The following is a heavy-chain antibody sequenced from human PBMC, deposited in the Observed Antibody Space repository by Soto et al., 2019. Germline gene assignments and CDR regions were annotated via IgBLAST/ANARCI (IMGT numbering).Heavy chain of an antibody. Sequence: PSETLSFTCTVSGGSISSYYWSWIRQPPGKGLEWIGYIYYSGSTNYNPSLKSRVTISVDTSKNQFSLKLSSVTAADTAVYYCARGRYYYDSSGYYYNWFDPWGQGTLVTVSS. J-gene: IGHJ5*02. V-gene: IGHV4-59*01. CDR2: IYYSGST. CDR1: GGSISSYY. CDR3: ARGRYYYDSSGYYYNWFDP. D-gene: IGHD3-22*01.